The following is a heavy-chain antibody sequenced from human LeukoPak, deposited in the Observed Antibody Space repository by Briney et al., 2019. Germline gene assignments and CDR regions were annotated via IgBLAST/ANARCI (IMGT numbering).Heavy chain of an antibody. Sequence: GESLKISCKGSGYSFTSYWIGWVRQMPGKGLEWMGIIYPGDSDTRYSPSFQGQVTIPADKSISTAYLQWSSLKASDTAMYYCARRVIAVAGRDYYGMDVWGQGTTVTVSS. D-gene: IGHD6-19*01. CDR2: IYPGDSDT. V-gene: IGHV5-51*01. CDR1: GYSFTSYW. J-gene: IGHJ6*02. CDR3: ARRVIAVAGRDYYGMDV.